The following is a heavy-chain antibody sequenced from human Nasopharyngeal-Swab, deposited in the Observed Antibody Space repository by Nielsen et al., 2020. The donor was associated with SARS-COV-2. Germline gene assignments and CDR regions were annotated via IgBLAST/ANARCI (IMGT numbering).Heavy chain of an antibody. CDR2: ISSSSSYI. D-gene: IGHD6-13*01. J-gene: IGHJ5*02. CDR3: ARAAAGTYRNWFDP. Sequence: WIRQPPGKGLEWVSSISSSSSYIYYADSVKGRFTISRDNAKNSLYLQMNSLRAEDTAVYYCARAAAGTYRNWFDPWGRGTLVTVSS. V-gene: IGHV3-21*01.